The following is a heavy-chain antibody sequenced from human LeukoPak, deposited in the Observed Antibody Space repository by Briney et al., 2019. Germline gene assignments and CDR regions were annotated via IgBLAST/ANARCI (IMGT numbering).Heavy chain of an antibody. J-gene: IGHJ4*02. CDR2: MNPNSGNT. CDR1: GYTFTSYD. CDR3: ARRITMVRGVNSYYYFDY. Sequence: ALVKVSCKASGYTFTSYDINWVRQATGQGLEWMGWMNPNSGNTGYAQKFQGRVTITRNTSISTAYMELSSLRSEDTAVYYCARRITMVRGVNSYYYFDYWGQGTLVTVSS. D-gene: IGHD3-10*01. V-gene: IGHV1-8*03.